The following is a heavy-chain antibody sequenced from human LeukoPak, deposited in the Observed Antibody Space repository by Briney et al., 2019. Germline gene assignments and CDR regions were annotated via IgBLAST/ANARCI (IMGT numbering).Heavy chain of an antibody. CDR2: IYYSGST. CDR3: ARYSSGWYFDY. J-gene: IGHJ4*02. V-gene: IGHV4-59*01. Sequence: SETLSLTCTVSGGSISSYYWSWIRQPPGKGLEWIGYIYYSGSTNYNPSLKSRVTISVDTSKNQFSLKLSSVTAADTAVYYCARYSSGWYFDYWGQGTLVTVSS. D-gene: IGHD6-19*01. CDR1: GGSISSYY.